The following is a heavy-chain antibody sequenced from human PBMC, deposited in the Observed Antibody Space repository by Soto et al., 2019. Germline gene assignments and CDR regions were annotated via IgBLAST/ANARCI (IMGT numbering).Heavy chain of an antibody. D-gene: IGHD3-9*01. CDR2: IGAHDDGYT. J-gene: IGHJ4*02. V-gene: IGHV3-23*01. Sequence: PGGSLRLSCAASGLTFSRFAMTWVRQGPGKGLEWVSYIGAHDDGYTHYADSVKGRFTVSRDNSKNTLHLQMNSLRADDTAIYYCAKGDWADYWGPGALVTVSS. CDR1: GLTFSRFA. CDR3: AKGDWADY.